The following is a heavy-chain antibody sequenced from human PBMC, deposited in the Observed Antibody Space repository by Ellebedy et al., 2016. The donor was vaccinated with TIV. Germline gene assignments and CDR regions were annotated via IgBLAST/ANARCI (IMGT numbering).Heavy chain of an antibody. CDR3: ASPQQLVSDSYYYYGMDV. D-gene: IGHD6-13*01. V-gene: IGHV1-18*01. CDR2: ISAYNGNT. Sequence: ASVKVSXXASGYTFTSYGISWVRQAPGQGLEWMGWISAYNGNTNYAQKLQGRVTMTTDTSTSTAYMELRSLRSDDTAVYYCASPQQLVSDSYYYYGMDVWGQGTTVTVSS. CDR1: GYTFTSYG. J-gene: IGHJ6*02.